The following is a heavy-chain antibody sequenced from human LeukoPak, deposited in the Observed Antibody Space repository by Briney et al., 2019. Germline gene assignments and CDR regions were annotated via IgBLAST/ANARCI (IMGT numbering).Heavy chain of an antibody. V-gene: IGHV1-24*01. CDR1: GYTLTELS. Sequence: ASVKVSCKVSGYTLTELSMHWVRQAPGKGLEWMGGFDPEDGETIYAQKFQGRVTMTRDTSTSTVYMELSSLRSEDTAVYYCARDGQQPDAFDIWGQGTMVTVSS. CDR3: ARDGQQPDAFDI. J-gene: IGHJ3*02. CDR2: FDPEDGET. D-gene: IGHD6-13*01.